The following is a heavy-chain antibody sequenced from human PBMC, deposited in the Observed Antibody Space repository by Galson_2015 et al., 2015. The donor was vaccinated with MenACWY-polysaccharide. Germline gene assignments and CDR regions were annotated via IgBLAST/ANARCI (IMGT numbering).Heavy chain of an antibody. V-gene: IGHV3-23*01. CDR3: AKRLVAAGMGLS. CDR1: GIIFRDYS. Sequence: SLRLSCAASGIIFRDYSMTWVRQAPGKGLEWVSTISESGKNIFYADSVKGRFTISRDNSKNTLYLQMNSLRAEDTAIYYCAKRLVAAGMGLSWGQGTLVTVSS. D-gene: IGHD6-13*01. J-gene: IGHJ4*02. CDR2: ISESGKNI.